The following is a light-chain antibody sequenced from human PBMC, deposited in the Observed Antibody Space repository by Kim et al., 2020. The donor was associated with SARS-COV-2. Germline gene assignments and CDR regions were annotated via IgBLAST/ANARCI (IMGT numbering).Light chain of an antibody. V-gene: IGKV3D-20*01. J-gene: IGKJ4*01. CDR1: QSVSRHS. Sequence: DIVLTQSPATLSVSPGERATLSCGASQSVSRHSLAWYQHKPGLAPRLLIYGASTRAADTPDRFGGGGSGADFPLTITRMKPEDFAVYYGQKYGSAPVTFGGGTKVDIK. CDR2: GAS. CDR3: QKYGSAPVT.